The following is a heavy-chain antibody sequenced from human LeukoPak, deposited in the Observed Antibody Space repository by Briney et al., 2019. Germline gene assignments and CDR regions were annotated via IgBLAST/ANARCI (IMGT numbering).Heavy chain of an antibody. V-gene: IGHV3-23*01. CDR3: AKDLYSSGSAYYFDY. J-gene: IGHJ4*02. Sequence: GGSLRLSCAASGFTFSSYAMTWVRQAQGKGLEWVSAISGSGGSTYYADSVKGRFTISRDNSKNTLYLQMNSLRAEDTAVYYCAKDLYSSGSAYYFDYWGQGTLVTVSS. CDR2: ISGSGGST. CDR1: GFTFSSYA. D-gene: IGHD6-19*01.